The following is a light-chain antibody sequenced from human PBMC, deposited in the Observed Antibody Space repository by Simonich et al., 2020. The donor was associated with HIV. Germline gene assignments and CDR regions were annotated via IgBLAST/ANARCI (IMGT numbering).Light chain of an antibody. Sequence: DIVMTQSPLSLPVTPGEPASISCRSSQSLLHSNGYNYLDWYLQKPGQSPQLLIYWGSNRASGVPDKCSGSGSGTDFTLKISRVEAEDVGVYYCMQALQTPITFGQGTKLEIK. CDR2: WGS. CDR3: MQALQTPIT. V-gene: IGKV2-28*01. CDR1: QSLLHSNGYNY. J-gene: IGKJ2*01.